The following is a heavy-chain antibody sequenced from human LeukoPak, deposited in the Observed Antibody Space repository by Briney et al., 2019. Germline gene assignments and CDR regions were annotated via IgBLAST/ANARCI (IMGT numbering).Heavy chain of an antibody. CDR3: ARPLGVMADYYYGLDV. D-gene: IGHD2-8*01. CDR2: INPKSGAT. CDR1: GYTFTGYY. J-gene: IGHJ6*02. Sequence: ASVKVSCKASGYTFTGYYMHWPRQAPGQGLEWMGRINPKSGATIYAQKFQGRVTMTRDTSISTAYMELSSLRPDDTAVYYCARPLGVMADYYYGLDVWGPGTTVTVSS. V-gene: IGHV1-2*02.